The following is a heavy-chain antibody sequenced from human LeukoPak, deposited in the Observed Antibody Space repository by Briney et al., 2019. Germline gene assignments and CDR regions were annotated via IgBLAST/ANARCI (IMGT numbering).Heavy chain of an antibody. CDR1: GFTFSTYG. V-gene: IGHV3-30*02. J-gene: IGHJ6*04. CDR3: ASSGEKTYYDFWSGYYGDV. CDR2: VRYDGSKK. D-gene: IGHD3-3*01. Sequence: PGGSLRLSCAASGFTFSTYGMHWVRQAPGKGLEWVAFVRYDGSKKYYTNSVKGRFTISRDNSKNTLYLQMNSLRAEDTAVYYCASSGEKTYYDFWSGYYGDVWGKGTTVTVSS.